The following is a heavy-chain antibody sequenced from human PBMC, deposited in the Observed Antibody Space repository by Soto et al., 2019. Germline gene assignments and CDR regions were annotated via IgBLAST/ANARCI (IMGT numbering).Heavy chain of an antibody. CDR1: GFTFSSYG. CDR2: ISYDGINK. Sequence: QPGGSLRLSCAASGFTFSSYGMHWVRQAPGKGVEGVAVISYDGINKYYADSVKGRFTISRDNSKNTLYLQMNSLRAEDTAVYYCAKGLAWFGELVPYYYYGMDVWGQGTTVTVSS. J-gene: IGHJ6*02. D-gene: IGHD3-10*01. CDR3: AKGLAWFGELVPYYYYGMDV. V-gene: IGHV3-30*18.